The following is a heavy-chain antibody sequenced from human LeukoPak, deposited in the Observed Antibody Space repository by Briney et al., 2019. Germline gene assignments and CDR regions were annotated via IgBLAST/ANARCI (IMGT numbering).Heavy chain of an antibody. J-gene: IGHJ4*02. CDR2: IYYSGNT. D-gene: IGHD6-19*01. CDR3: ARGSYDGGSGWGRFNY. V-gene: IGHV4-30-4*01. CDR1: GGSVRSGDSY. Sequence: PSETLSLTCTVSGGSVRSGDSYWSWIRQPPGKGLEWIGYIYYSGNTYYNPSLRSRVTISLDMSKNQFSLRMTSVTAADTAVYYCARGSYDGGSGWGRFNYWGQGILVPVSS.